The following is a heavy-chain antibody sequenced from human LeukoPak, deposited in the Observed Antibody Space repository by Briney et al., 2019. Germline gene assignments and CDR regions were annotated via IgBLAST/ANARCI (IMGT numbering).Heavy chain of an antibody. D-gene: IGHD4-17*01. Sequence: KPSETLSLTCTVSGYSISSGYYWGWIRQPPGKGLEWIGSIYHSGSTYYNPSLKSRVTISVDTSKNQFSLKLSSVTAADTAVYYCAKITPGDYARERFNWFDPWGQGTLVTVSS. J-gene: IGHJ5*02. CDR3: AKITPGDYARERFNWFDP. CDR2: IYHSGST. CDR1: GYSISSGYY. V-gene: IGHV4-38-2*02.